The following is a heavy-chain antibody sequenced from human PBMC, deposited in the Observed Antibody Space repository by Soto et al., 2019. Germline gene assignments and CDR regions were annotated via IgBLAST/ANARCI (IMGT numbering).Heavy chain of an antibody. CDR3: VRSRVFIAVTGMATYYYYYGMDV. Sequence: QVQLQQSGPGLVKPSQTLSLTCAISGDSVSSDSAAWNWIRQSPSRGLEWLGRTYYRSKWYIDYAGSMTGRITISPDTSKNHFSLQLNSVTPEDTAVYYCVRSRVFIAVTGMATYYYYYGMDVWGRGTTVTVSS. J-gene: IGHJ6*02. CDR1: GDSVSSDSAA. D-gene: IGHD6-19*01. V-gene: IGHV6-1*01. CDR2: TYYRSKWYI.